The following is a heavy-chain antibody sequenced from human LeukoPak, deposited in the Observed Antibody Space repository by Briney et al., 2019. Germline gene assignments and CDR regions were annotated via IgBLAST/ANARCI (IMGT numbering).Heavy chain of an antibody. V-gene: IGHV3-30*04. CDR3: ARATGGAAAN. J-gene: IGHJ4*02. D-gene: IGHD6-13*01. Sequence: GGSLRLSCAASGFTFSSYAIHWVRQAPGKGLEWVAFISYDGSNTYYADSVKGRFTISRDTSKNTLYLQMNSLRAEDTAVYYCARATGGAAANWGQGTLVTVSS. CDR1: GFTFSSYA. CDR2: ISYDGSNT.